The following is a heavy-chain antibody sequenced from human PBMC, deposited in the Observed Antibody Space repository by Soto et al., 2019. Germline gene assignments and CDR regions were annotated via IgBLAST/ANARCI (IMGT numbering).Heavy chain of an antibody. CDR3: ARGEQYSGRIFDY. CDR1: GDSVSSNSAV. CDR2: TYYRSKWYY. Sequence: SQTLSLTWAITGDSVSSNSAVWSWVRQSPSRGLEWLGRTYYRSKWYYEYAVSVRGRITINPDTSKNQYSLQLNSVTPEDTAVYFCARGEQYSGRIFDYCGQGTLVTVSS. V-gene: IGHV6-1*01. D-gene: IGHD1-26*01. J-gene: IGHJ4*01.